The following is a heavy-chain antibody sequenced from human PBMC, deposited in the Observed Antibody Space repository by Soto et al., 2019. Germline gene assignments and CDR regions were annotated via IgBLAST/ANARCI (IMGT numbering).Heavy chain of an antibody. J-gene: IGHJ6*02. Sequence: EVQLVESGGGLVQPGRSLRLSCEASGLRFGSYSMNWVREAPGKGLEWVSFMSGRGTTTYYADSVKGRFTVSRENAKNSLSLEVNSLRDEDTAVYYCARLGYCSSATCKYYFYYYGMDVWGHGTTVTVSS. CDR2: MSGRGTTT. CDR3: ARLGYCSSATCKYYFYYYGMDV. CDR1: GLRFGSYS. D-gene: IGHD2-2*01. V-gene: IGHV3-48*02.